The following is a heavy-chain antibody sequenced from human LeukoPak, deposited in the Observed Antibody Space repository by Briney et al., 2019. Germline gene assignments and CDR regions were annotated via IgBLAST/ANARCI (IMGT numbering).Heavy chain of an antibody. CDR1: GYTFTSYA. CDR3: ARALGIVVVPAARPLYYFDY. CDR2: INTNTGNP. J-gene: IGHJ4*02. Sequence: GSVKVSCKASGYTFTSYAMNWVRQAPGQGLEWMGWINTNTGNPTYAQGFTGRFVFSLDTSVSTAYLQISSLKAEDTAVYYCARALGIVVVPAARPLYYFDYWGQGTLVTVSS. D-gene: IGHD2-2*03. V-gene: IGHV7-4-1*02.